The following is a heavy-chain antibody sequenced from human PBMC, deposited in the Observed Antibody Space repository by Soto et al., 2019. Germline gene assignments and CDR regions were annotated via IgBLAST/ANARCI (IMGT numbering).Heavy chain of an antibody. CDR2: ISYDGSTK. Sequence: QVQLVESGGGVVQPGRSLRLSCAASGFTFSSYGMHWVRQAPGKGLEWVAVISYDGSTKYYADSVKGRFTISRDNSKNTLYLQMNSLRAEDTAVYYCAKSRGPGNNGMDVWGQGTTVTVSS. CDR3: AKSRGPGNNGMDV. D-gene: IGHD3-10*01. V-gene: IGHV3-30*18. CDR1: GFTFSSYG. J-gene: IGHJ6*02.